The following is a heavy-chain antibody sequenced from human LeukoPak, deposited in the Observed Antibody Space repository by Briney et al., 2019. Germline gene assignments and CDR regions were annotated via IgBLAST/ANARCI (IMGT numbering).Heavy chain of an antibody. CDR3: ASTLVRGVIAPFDY. D-gene: IGHD3-10*01. CDR2: INHSGST. Sequence: PSETLSLTCAVYGGSFSGYYWSWIRQPPGKGLEWIGEINHSGSTNYNPSLKSRVTMSVDASKNQFSLKLSSVTAADTAVYYCASTLVRGVIAPFDYWGQGTLVIVSS. CDR1: GGSFSGYY. V-gene: IGHV4-34*01. J-gene: IGHJ4*02.